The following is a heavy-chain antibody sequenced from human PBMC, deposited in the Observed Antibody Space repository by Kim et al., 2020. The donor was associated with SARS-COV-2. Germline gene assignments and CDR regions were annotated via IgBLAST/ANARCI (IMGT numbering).Heavy chain of an antibody. Sequence: ASVKVSCKSSGYTFTGYYIHWVRQAPGQGLEWMGWINGDSGGTNYAQKFQGRVTMTRDTSIRTIYMEVSGLRSDDTAMYYCARPNIAIQPRHVGPPEAAF. V-gene: IGHV1-2*02. CDR2: INGDSGGT. D-gene: IGHD2-15*01. CDR1: GYTFTGYY. CDR3: ARPNIAIQPRHVGPPEAAF. J-gene: IGHJ3*01.